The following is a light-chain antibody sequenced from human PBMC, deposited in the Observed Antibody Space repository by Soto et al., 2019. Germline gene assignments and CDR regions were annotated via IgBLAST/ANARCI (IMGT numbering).Light chain of an antibody. V-gene: IGKV1-5*01. CDR2: DAS. CDR3: QQYNSYSRT. CDR1: QSISSW. Sequence: DIQMTQSPSTLSASVGDRVTITCRASQSISSWLAWYQQKPGKAPKVLIYDASSLEYGVPSRFSGSGSGTEFTLTIRSLQPDDFATYYCQQYNSYSRTFGQGTKVDI. J-gene: IGKJ1*01.